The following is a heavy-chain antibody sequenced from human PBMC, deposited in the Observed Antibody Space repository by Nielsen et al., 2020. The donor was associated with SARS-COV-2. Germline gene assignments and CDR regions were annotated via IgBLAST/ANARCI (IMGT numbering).Heavy chain of an antibody. D-gene: IGHD5-12*01. J-gene: IGHJ4*02. Sequence: GESLKISCAVSGFSFGDYAMHWVRQAPGKGLEWVAFLSYDGSTDYYGDSVKGRFTIPRDNSKSTLYLQMNSLRGDDTALYYCAKGPRGSPFEYWGQGTLVTVSS. CDR1: GFSFGDYA. V-gene: IGHV3-30*18. CDR3: AKGPRGSPFEY. CDR2: LSYDGSTD.